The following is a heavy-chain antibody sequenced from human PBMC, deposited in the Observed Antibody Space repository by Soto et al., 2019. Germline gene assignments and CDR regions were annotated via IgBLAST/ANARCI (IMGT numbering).Heavy chain of an antibody. CDR2: IWYDGSNK. J-gene: IGHJ4*02. D-gene: IGHD1-26*01. CDR3: ARETYGRIDY. Sequence: QVQLVESGGGVVQPGRSLRLSCAASGFTFSSYGMHWVRQAPGKGLEWVAVIWYDGSNKYYADSVKGRFTISRDNSKNTLYLQMNSLRAEDTAVYYCARETYGRIDYWGQGTLVTVSS. V-gene: IGHV3-33*01. CDR1: GFTFSSYG.